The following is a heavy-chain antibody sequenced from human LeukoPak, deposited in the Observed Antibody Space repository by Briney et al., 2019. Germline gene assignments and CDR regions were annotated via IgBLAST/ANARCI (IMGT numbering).Heavy chain of an antibody. Sequence: SETLSLTCTVSGGSVSSSSYYWGWIRQPPGKGLEWIGSISYSVTNYKNPSLKSRVSISIDTSKNQFSVKLTSVTAADTAMYYCASLGTLRSWGQGTLVTVSS. CDR3: ASLGTLRS. CDR2: ISYSVTN. CDR1: GGSVSSSSYY. J-gene: IGHJ5*02. D-gene: IGHD7-27*01. V-gene: IGHV4-39*01.